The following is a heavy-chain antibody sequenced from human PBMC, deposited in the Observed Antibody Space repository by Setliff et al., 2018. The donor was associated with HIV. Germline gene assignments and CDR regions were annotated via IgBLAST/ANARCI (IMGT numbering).Heavy chain of an antibody. CDR1: GFTFSIYS. V-gene: IGHV3-48*01. CDR2: ISSGCSTI. D-gene: IGHD6-19*01. Sequence: GGSLRLSCAASGFTFSIYSMNWVRQAPGKGLEWVSYISSGCSTIYYADSVKGRFTISRDNAKNSLYLQMNSLRAEDTALYYCAKGASGWSPDYWGQGTLVTVSS. J-gene: IGHJ4*02. CDR3: AKGASGWSPDY.